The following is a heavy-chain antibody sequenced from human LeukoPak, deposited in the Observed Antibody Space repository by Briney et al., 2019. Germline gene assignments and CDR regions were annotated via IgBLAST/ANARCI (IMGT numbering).Heavy chain of an antibody. CDR1: GASISGYY. Sequence: SETLSLTCTFSGASISGYYWSWIRQPPGKGLEWIGYIYTSGSTNYNPSLKSRVTISVDTSKNQFSLKLSSATAADTGVYYCARHALAFSCFDFWGQGTLVTVSS. D-gene: IGHD3-16*01. V-gene: IGHV4-4*09. CDR3: ARHALAFSCFDF. CDR2: IYTSGST. J-gene: IGHJ4*02.